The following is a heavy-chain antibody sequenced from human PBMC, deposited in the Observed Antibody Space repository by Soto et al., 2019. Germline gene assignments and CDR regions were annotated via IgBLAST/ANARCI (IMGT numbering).Heavy chain of an antibody. D-gene: IGHD5-12*01. J-gene: IGHJ4*02. CDR2: INAGNGNT. Sequence: QVQLVQSGAEVKKPGASVKVSCKASGYTFTSYAMHWVRQAPGQRREWMGWINAGNGNTKYSQKFQVRVTITSDTSASTAYMELSSLRSEDTAVYYCARVLLTGGYSGYDPFDYWGQGTLVTVSS. CDR1: GYTFTSYA. CDR3: ARVLLTGGYSGYDPFDY. V-gene: IGHV1-3*01.